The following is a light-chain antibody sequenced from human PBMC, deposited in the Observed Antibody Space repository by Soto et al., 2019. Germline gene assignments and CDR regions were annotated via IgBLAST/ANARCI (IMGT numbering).Light chain of an antibody. CDR1: QSVNNY. V-gene: IGKV3-20*01. CDR2: GAS. Sequence: EILMTQSPATLSVSPGERATLSCGASQSVNNYLAWYQQKPGQAPRLLIFGASSRDTGIPDSFSGSGSGTDFTLTISRLEPEDFAVYYCQQYGSSPGTFGQGTKVDI. J-gene: IGKJ1*01. CDR3: QQYGSSPGT.